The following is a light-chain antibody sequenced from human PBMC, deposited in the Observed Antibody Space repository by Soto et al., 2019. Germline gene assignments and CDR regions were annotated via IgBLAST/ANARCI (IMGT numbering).Light chain of an antibody. CDR1: QSVSSSY. CDR3: QRYKNWPRIT. Sequence: IVMTQSPATLSVSPGERATLSCRASQSVSSSYLAWYQQKPGQTPGLLIFGATSRATGVPARFSGSASGTEFTLTLSSLQSEDFGVYFCQRYKNWPRITFGQGTRLEIK. J-gene: IGKJ5*01. V-gene: IGKV3-15*01. CDR2: GAT.